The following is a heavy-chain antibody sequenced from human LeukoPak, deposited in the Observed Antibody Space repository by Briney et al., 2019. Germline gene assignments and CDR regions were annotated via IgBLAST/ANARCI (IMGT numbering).Heavy chain of an antibody. V-gene: IGHV4-59*12. J-gene: IGHJ3*02. D-gene: IGHD6-19*01. CDR3: AREGWQWLVHAFDI. CDR2: IYYSGST. Sequence: SETLSLTCTVSGGSISSYYWSWIRQPPGKGLEWIGYIYYSGSTNYNPSLKSRVTISVDTSKNRFSLKLSSVTAADTAMYYCAREGWQWLVHAFDIWGQGTMVTVSS. CDR1: GGSISSYY.